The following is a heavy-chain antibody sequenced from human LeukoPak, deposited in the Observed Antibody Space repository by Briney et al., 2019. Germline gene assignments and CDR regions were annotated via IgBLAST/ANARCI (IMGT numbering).Heavy chain of an antibody. Sequence: AGGSLRLSCAASGFTFSSYAMSWVRQAPGKGLEWVSAISGSGGSTYYADSVKGRFTISRDNSKNTLYLQMNSLRAEDTAVYYCASPGGGPWLPFAFDIWGQGTMVTVSS. D-gene: IGHD3-22*01. J-gene: IGHJ3*02. V-gene: IGHV3-23*01. CDR2: ISGSGGST. CDR3: ASPGGGPWLPFAFDI. CDR1: GFTFSSYA.